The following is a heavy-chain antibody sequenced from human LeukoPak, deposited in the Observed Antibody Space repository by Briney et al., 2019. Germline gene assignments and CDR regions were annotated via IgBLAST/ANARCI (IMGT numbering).Heavy chain of an antibody. CDR1: GFTVSSNY. D-gene: IGHD5-18*01. Sequence: PGGSLRLSCAASGFTVSSNYMSWVRQAPGEGLEWVSIIYSGGSTYYSDSGKGRFTISRDNSKKTLYLQMNSLRAEDTAVYFCVRVGYSYGYGDWNHFDYWGPGTLVTVSS. CDR2: IYSGGST. J-gene: IGHJ4*02. CDR3: VRVGYSYGYGDWNHFDY. V-gene: IGHV3-66*02.